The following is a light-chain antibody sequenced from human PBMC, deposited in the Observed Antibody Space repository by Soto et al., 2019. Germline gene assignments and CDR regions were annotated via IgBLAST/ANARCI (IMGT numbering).Light chain of an antibody. V-gene: IGKV1-5*03. CDR2: KAS. CDR1: QSINTN. Sequence: DLQMTQSPSPLSASVGDRVTITCEASQSINTNLAWYHQKTGKAPKPLIYKASTLQTGVPSRLRGSGSGTDLTITISSLQPEDFETYYCQQANSFPITFGHGTRLEI. CDR3: QQANSFPIT. J-gene: IGKJ5*01.